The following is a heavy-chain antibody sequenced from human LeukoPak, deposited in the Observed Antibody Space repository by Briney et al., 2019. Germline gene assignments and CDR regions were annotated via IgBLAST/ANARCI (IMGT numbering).Heavy chain of an antibody. V-gene: IGHV4-34*01. Sequence: ASETLSLTCAVYGGSFSGYYWSWIRQPPGKGLEWIGEINHSGSTNYNPSLKSRVTISVDTSKNQFSLKLSSVTAADTAVYYCARGGGSYWGQGTLVTVSP. D-gene: IGHD3-16*01. CDR2: INHSGST. CDR3: ARGGGSY. J-gene: IGHJ4*02. CDR1: GGSFSGYY.